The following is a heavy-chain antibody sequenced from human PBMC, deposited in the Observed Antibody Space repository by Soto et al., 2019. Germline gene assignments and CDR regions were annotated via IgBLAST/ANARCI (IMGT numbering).Heavy chain of an antibody. V-gene: IGHV3-23*01. J-gene: IGHJ1*01. CDR2: ISGSGGNT. Sequence: QAGGSLRLSCAASGFTFSSYAMSWVRQAPGKGLEWVSAISGSGGNTYYADSVKGRFTISRDNSKNTLYLQMNSLRAEDTAVYYCAKLPYSSGWTPIFQHWGQGTLVTVSS. CDR1: GFTFSSYA. D-gene: IGHD6-19*01. CDR3: AKLPYSSGWTPIFQH.